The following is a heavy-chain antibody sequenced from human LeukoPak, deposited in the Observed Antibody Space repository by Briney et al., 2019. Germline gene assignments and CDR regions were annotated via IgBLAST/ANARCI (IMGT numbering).Heavy chain of an antibody. CDR1: GFTFSTYA. CDR3: VKASSSSPQYNWFDA. D-gene: IGHD6-6*01. CDR2: VSGTGGRT. J-gene: IGHJ5*02. Sequence: GGSLRLSCAASGFTFSTYAMSWVRQAPGKGLEWVSVVSGTGGRTYYADSVKGRFTISRDNSKNTLYPQMNSLRAEDTALYYCVKASSSSPQYNWFDAWGQGTLVTVSS. V-gene: IGHV3-23*01.